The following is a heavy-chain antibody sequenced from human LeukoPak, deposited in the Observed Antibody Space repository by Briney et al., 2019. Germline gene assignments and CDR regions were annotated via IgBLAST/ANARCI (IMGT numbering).Heavy chain of an antibody. Sequence: SETLSLTCTLSGDSLSDSYWSWIRQPAGKGLEWIGRIYASGSTNYNTSLKSRVTLSVDTSSNQFSLTLISVTAADTAVYHCARDIRSHNGPGGYYYYYMDVWGKGTTVTVSS. CDR3: ARDIRSHNGPGGYYYYYMDV. J-gene: IGHJ6*03. CDR2: IYASGST. CDR1: GDSLSDSY. D-gene: IGHD2-8*01. V-gene: IGHV4-4*07.